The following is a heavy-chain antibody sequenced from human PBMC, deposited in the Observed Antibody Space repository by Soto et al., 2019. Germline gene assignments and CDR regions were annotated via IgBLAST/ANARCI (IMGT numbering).Heavy chain of an antibody. CDR1: GYTFTSYY. CDR3: ARGPWIQLWLPPDY. CDR2: INPSGGST. J-gene: IGHJ4*02. Sequence: QVQLVQSGAEVKKPGASVKVSCKASGYTFTSYYMHWVRQAPGQGLEWMGIINPSGGSTSYAQKLQGRVTMTRDTSTSRVDMELSSLRYEDTAVYYGARGPWIQLWLPPDYWGQGTLVTVSS. D-gene: IGHD5-18*01. V-gene: IGHV1-46*01.